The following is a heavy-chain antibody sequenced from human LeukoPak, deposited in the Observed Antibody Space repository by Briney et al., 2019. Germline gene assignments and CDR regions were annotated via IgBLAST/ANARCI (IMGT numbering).Heavy chain of an antibody. Sequence: PGGSLRLSCAASGFIFRRYAMNWVRQAPGKGLEWVSSISSSSSYIYYADSVKGRFTISRDNAKNSLYLQMNSLRAEDTAVYYCARLSDDFWSGYSGYYYYGMDVWGQGTTVTVSS. J-gene: IGHJ6*02. CDR1: GFIFRRYA. CDR2: ISSSSSYI. CDR3: ARLSDDFWSGYSGYYYYGMDV. D-gene: IGHD3-3*01. V-gene: IGHV3-21*01.